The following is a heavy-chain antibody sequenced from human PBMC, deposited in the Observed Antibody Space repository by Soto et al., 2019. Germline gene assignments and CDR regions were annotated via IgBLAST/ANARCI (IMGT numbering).Heavy chain of an antibody. CDR2: ISYDGSNK. V-gene: IGHV3-30-3*01. Sequence: SLRLSCAASGFTFSSYAMHWVRQAPGKGLEWVAVISYDGSNKYYADSVKGRFTISRDNSKNTLYLQMNSLRAEDTAVYYCARGLKGLYGTDVWGQGTTVTVSS. J-gene: IGHJ6*02. CDR3: ARGLKGLYGTDV. CDR1: GFTFSSYA.